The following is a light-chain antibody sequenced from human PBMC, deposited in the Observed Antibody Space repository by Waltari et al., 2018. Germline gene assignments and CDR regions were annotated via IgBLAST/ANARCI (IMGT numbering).Light chain of an antibody. J-gene: IGLJ3*02. CDR2: KDT. CDR3: QSADSSGWV. V-gene: IGLV3-25*03. CDR1: ALPNQF. Sequence: SYELTQPPSLSVSPGQTHSIPCSGDALPNQFGYWYQQKAGQAPVLVIYKDTERPSGIPEVFSGSSSGTTVTLTISAVQAEDEADYYCQSADSSGWVFGGGTKVTVI.